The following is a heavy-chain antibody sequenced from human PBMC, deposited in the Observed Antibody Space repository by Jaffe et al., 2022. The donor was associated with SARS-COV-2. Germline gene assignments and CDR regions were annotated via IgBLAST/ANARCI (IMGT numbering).Heavy chain of an antibody. V-gene: IGHV1-2*06. J-gene: IGHJ4*02. CDR1: GYKFLSYF. Sequence: QVQLVQSGAEIIKPGASVNVSCRTSGYKFLSYFIHWVRQAPGQGLEWMGRINPDSGVTNSPLKFQGRVTMTRDTSISTAYMQLSSLRSDDTAIYYCARRLSPAAPFDFWGRGTLVTVSS. CDR3: ARRLSPAAPFDF. CDR2: INPDSGVT. D-gene: IGHD3-10*01.